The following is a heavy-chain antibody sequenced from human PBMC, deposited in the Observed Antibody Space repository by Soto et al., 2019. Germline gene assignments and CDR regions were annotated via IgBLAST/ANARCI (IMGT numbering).Heavy chain of an antibody. V-gene: IGHV4-34*01. Sequence: QVQLQQWGAGLLKPSETLSLTCAVYGGSFTMYSWGWIRQSPGRGLQWIGEINHRGKTDYDPSLKSRVTISLNTSKNQFSLNLTSVTAADTSVYYCVRIGYLRLDYWGQGAPVTVSS. CDR1: GGSFTMYS. D-gene: IGHD3-22*01. J-gene: IGHJ4*02. CDR2: INHRGKT. CDR3: VRIGYLRLDY.